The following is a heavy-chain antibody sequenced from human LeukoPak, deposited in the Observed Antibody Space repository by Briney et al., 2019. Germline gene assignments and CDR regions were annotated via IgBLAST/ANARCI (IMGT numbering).Heavy chain of an antibody. CDR3: AREDY. CDR1: GFTFSSYA. J-gene: IGHJ4*02. Sequence: GGSLRLSCAASGFTFSSYAMHWVRQAPGKGLEWVAVISYDGSNKYYADFVKGRFTISRDNSKNTLYLQMNSLRAEDTAVYYCAREDYWGQGTLVTVSS. V-gene: IGHV3-30-3*01. CDR2: ISYDGSNK.